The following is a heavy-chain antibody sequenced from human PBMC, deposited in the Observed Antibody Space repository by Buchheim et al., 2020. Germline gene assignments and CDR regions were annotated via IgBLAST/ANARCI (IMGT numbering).Heavy chain of an antibody. CDR3: ASCLVKYYYYYYGMDV. CDR1: GFTFSSYA. D-gene: IGHD5/OR15-5a*01. Sequence: EVQLLESGGGLVQPGGSLRLSCAASGFTFSSYAMSWVRQAPGKGLEWVSAISGSGGSTYYADSVKGRFTISRDHSKNTLYLQMNSLRAEDTAVYYCASCLVKYYYYYYGMDVWGQGTT. J-gene: IGHJ6*02. CDR2: ISGSGGST. V-gene: IGHV3-23*01.